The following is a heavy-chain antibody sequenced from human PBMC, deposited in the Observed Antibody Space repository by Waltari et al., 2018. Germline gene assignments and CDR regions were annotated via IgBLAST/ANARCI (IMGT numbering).Heavy chain of an antibody. CDR2: ISSSSSYI. CDR1: GFTFSSYS. CDR3: ARGRMATVTTPIDY. Sequence: EVQLVESGGGLVKPGGSLRLSCAASGFTFSSYSMNWVRPAPGKGLEWVSSISSSSSYIYYADSVKGRFTISRDNAKNSLYLQMNSLRAEDTAVYYCARGRMATVTTPIDYWGQGTLVTVSS. J-gene: IGHJ4*02. V-gene: IGHV3-21*01. D-gene: IGHD4-4*01.